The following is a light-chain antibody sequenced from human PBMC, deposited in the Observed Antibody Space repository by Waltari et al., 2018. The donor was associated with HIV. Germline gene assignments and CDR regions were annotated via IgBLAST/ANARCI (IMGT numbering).Light chain of an antibody. V-gene: IGLV3-25*03. J-gene: IGLJ2*01. CDR2: KAS. Sequence: SYELTQPPSVSVSPGQPARITCSGDALPKQYAYWYQQKQGQAPVLVIYKASERPSGIPERFSGSSSGTTVTLTISGVQAEDEADYYCQSADSSGTYVVFGGGTKLTVL. CDR1: ALPKQY. CDR3: QSADSSGTYVV.